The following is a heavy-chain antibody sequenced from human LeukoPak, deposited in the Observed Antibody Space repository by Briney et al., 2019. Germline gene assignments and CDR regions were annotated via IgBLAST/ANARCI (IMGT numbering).Heavy chain of an antibody. Sequence: SETLSLTCTVSGGSISSSSYYWGWIRQPPGKGLEWIGNIYYSGSTYYNPSLKSRVTISLDTSKNQFSLKLSSVTAADTAVYYCARKRPYYGSGSYSSGHDAFDIWGQGTMVTVSS. CDR2: IYYSGST. V-gene: IGHV4-39*01. CDR3: ARKRPYYGSGSYSSGHDAFDI. J-gene: IGHJ3*02. D-gene: IGHD3-10*01. CDR1: GGSISSSSYY.